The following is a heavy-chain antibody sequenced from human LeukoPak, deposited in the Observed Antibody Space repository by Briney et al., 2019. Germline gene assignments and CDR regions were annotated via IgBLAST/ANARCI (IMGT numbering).Heavy chain of an antibody. D-gene: IGHD3-22*01. J-gene: IGHJ5*02. CDR2: IYHSGST. CDR1: GYSISSGYY. V-gene: IGHV4-38-2*02. Sequence: SETPSLTCTVSGYSISSGYYWGWIRQPPGKGLEWIGSIYHSGSTYYNPSLKSRVTISVDTSKNQFSLKLSSVTAADTAVYYCARDGPTYYYDSSGYFVVGAWFDPWGQGTLATVSS. CDR3: ARDGPTYYYDSSGYFVVGAWFDP.